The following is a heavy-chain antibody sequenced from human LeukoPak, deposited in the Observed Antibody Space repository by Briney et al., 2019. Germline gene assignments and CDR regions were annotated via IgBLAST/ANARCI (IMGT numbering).Heavy chain of an antibody. J-gene: IGHJ4*02. Sequence: GGSLRLSCAASGFTFSSYSMNWVRQAPGKGLEWLSYISTTSTIYYADSVKGRFTISRDNAKNSLFLQINSLRAEDTAVYYCASHFDSSGYYWNWGQGTLVTVSS. V-gene: IGHV3-48*01. CDR1: GFTFSSYS. D-gene: IGHD3-22*01. CDR3: ASHFDSSGYYWN. CDR2: ISTTSTI.